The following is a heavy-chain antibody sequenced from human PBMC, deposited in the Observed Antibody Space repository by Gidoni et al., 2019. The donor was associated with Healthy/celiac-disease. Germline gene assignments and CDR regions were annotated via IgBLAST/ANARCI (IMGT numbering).Heavy chain of an antibody. CDR3: ARVGCSSTSCSEYYYYYMDV. CDR2: IYHSGST. D-gene: IGHD2-2*01. J-gene: IGHJ6*03. V-gene: IGHV4-30-2*01. CDR1: GGSISSGGYS. Sequence: QLQLQESGSGLVKPSQTLSLTCAVSGGSISSGGYSWSWIRQPPGKGLEWIGYIYHSGSTYYNPSLKSRVTISVDRSKNQFSLKLSSVTAADTAVYYCARVGCSSTSCSEYYYYYMDVWGKGTTVTVSS.